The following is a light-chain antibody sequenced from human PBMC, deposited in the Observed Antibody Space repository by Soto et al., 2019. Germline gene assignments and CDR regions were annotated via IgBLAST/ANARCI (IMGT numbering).Light chain of an antibody. CDR2: DSS. J-gene: IGKJ4*01. V-gene: IGKV3-11*01. CDR3: QQRSNWHLT. CDR1: ESISTY. Sequence: EIVLTQSPATLSLSPGERATLSCRANESISTYLAWYQQKPGQAPRLFIYDSSNRATGIPARFSGSGSGTDFTLTISSLEPEDFAVYYCQQRSNWHLTFGGGTKVDIK.